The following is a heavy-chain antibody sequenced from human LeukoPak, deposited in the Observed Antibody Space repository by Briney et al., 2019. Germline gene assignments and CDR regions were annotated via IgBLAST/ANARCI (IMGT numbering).Heavy chain of an antibody. V-gene: IGHV4-4*07. D-gene: IGHD2-2*01. J-gene: IGHJ4*02. CDR2: IYTSGST. Sequence: SETLSLTCAVSGASISSYYWTWIRQPAGKGLEWIGRIYTSGSTNYNPSLKSRVAMSVDTSKNQFSLKLSSVTAADTAVYYCARLSADSSSSRGFDYWGQGTLVTVSS. CDR1: GASISSYY. CDR3: ARLSADSSSSRGFDY.